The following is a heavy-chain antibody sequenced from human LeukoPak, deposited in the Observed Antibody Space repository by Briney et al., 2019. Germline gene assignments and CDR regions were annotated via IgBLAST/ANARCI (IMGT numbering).Heavy chain of an antibody. Sequence: PSETLSLTCAVSGYSISSGYYWGWIRQPPGKGLEWIGEINHSGSTNYNPSLKSRVTISVDTSKNQFSLKLSSVTAADTAVYYCARSYEGAFDIWGQGTMVTVSS. V-gene: IGHV4-38-2*01. CDR1: GYSISSGYY. J-gene: IGHJ3*02. CDR2: INHSGST. CDR3: ARSYEGAFDI. D-gene: IGHD5-12*01.